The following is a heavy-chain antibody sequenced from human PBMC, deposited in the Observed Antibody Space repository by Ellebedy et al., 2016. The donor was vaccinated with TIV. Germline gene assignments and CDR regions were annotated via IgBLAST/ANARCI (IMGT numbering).Heavy chain of an antibody. J-gene: IGHJ4*02. V-gene: IGHV3-7*01. CDR1: GFTFSSCA. Sequence: GGSLRLSCAASGFTFSSCAMHWVRQAPGKGLEWVAHINGDESEKLYVDSVKGRFTIPRDNAENSLYLQMSSLTAEDTAIYYCSYSLHSSAYCWGQGTLVTVSS. CDR2: INGDESEK. CDR3: SYSLHSSAYC. D-gene: IGHD6-19*01.